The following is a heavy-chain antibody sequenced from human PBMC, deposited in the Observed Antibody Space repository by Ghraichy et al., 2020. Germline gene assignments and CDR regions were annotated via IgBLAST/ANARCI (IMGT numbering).Heavy chain of an antibody. D-gene: IGHD2-2*01. CDR3: ARRYVVVGMDV. J-gene: IGHJ6*04. CDR1: GGSISSYY. V-gene: IGHV4-59*08. Sequence: SQTLSLTCTVSGGSISSYYWSWIRQPPGKGLEWIGYIYYSGSTNYNPSLKSRVTISVDTSKNQFSLKLSSVTAADTAVYYCARRYVVVGMDVWGKGTTVTVSS. CDR2: IYYSGST.